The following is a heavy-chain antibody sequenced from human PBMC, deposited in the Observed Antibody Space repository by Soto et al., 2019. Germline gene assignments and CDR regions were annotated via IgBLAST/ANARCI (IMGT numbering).Heavy chain of an antibody. V-gene: IGHV4-31*03. CDR1: GGSISSGGYY. J-gene: IGHJ4*02. CDR3: ARERKGGYYDILTGYYSFDY. Sequence: SETLSLTCTVSGGSISSGGYYWSWIRQHPGKGLEWIGYIYYSGSTYYNPSLKSRVTISVDTSKDQFYLKLSSVTAADTAVYYCARERKGGYYDILTGYYSFDYWGQGTLVTVSS. CDR2: IYYSGST. D-gene: IGHD3-9*01.